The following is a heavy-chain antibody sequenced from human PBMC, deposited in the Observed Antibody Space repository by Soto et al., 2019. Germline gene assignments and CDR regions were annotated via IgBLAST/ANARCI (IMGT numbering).Heavy chain of an antibody. CDR1: GFTFSSYW. CDR2: INSDGSST. D-gene: IGHD3-22*01. Sequence: SLRLSCAASGFTFSSYWMHWVRQAPGKGLVWVSRINSDGSSTSYADSVKGRFTISRDNAKNTLYLQMNSLRAEDTAVYYCAKPPNYYDSSGYYDYWGQETLVTVSS. V-gene: IGHV3-74*01. J-gene: IGHJ4*02. CDR3: AKPPNYYDSSGYYDY.